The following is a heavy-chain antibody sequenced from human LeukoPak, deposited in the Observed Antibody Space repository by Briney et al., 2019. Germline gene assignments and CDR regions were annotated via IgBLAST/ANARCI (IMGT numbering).Heavy chain of an antibody. Sequence: PSQTLSLTCAISGDSFSSKSAAWSWIRQSPSRGLEWLGRTYYRSKWYHEYAVSVKSRITINPDTSKNQFPLQLNSVTPEDTAIYYCAILRTASSFDFWGQGTLVTVSS. CDR1: GDSFSSKSAA. D-gene: IGHD1-1*01. J-gene: IGHJ4*02. V-gene: IGHV6-1*01. CDR2: TYYRSKWYH. CDR3: AILRTASSFDF.